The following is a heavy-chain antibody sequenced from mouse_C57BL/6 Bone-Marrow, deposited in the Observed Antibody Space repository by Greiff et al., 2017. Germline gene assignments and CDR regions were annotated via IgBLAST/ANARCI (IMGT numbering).Heavy chain of an antibody. D-gene: IGHD2-12*01. CDR1: GFSLTSYG. V-gene: IGHV2-6-1*01. CDR3: ARQDLRFYAMDY. J-gene: IGHJ4*01. Sequence: VQLQESGPGLVAPSQSLSITCTVSGFSLTSYGVHWVRQPPGKGLEWLVVIWSDGSTTYNSAHKSRLSISKDNSKSHVFLKMNSLQTDDTAMYYCARQDLRFYAMDYWGQGTSVTVSS. CDR2: IWSDGST.